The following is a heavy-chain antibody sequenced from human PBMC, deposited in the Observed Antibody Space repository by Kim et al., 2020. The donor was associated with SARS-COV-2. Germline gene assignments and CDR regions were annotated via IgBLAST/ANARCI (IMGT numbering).Heavy chain of an antibody. D-gene: IGHD2-15*01. Sequence: PSVKVSCKASGYTFTSYGISWVRQAPGQGLEWMGWISAYNGNTNYAQKLQGRVTMTTDTSTSTAYMELRSLRSDDTAVYYCARDPRDYCSGGSCYPYYFDYWGHGTLVTVSS. CDR2: ISAYNGNT. CDR3: ARDPRDYCSGGSCYPYYFDY. CDR1: GYTFTSYG. J-gene: IGHJ4*01. V-gene: IGHV1-18*01.